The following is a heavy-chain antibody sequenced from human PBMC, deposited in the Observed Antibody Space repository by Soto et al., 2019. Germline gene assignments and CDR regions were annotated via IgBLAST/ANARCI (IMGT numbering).Heavy chain of an antibody. CDR3: ARXRRPGAGTWNFVN. J-gene: IGHJ4*02. D-gene: IGHD1-7*01. CDR1: GFTFSNYG. CDR2: ISYAGSKQ. V-gene: IGHV3-30*03. Sequence: PGGSLRLSCIGSGFTFSNYGIHWVLQAPGKGLAWVAVISYAGSKQYYADSVKGRFTVSGENSQDTLYLQMDSLRAEDTALYYGARXRRPGAGTWNFVNGGQGTL.